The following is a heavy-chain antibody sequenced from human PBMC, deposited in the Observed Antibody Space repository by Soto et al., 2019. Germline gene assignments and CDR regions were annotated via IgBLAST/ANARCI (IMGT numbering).Heavy chain of an antibody. Sequence: EVQLVESGGGLVQPGGSLRLSCAASGFTFSSYSMNWVRQAPGKGLEWVSYISSSSSTIYYADSVKGRFTISRDNAKNSLYLQMNSLRDEDTAVYYCATLVHSSGYPTAWYFDLWGRGTLVTVSS. CDR2: ISSSSSTI. J-gene: IGHJ2*01. V-gene: IGHV3-48*02. CDR3: ATLVHSSGYPTAWYFDL. CDR1: GFTFSSYS. D-gene: IGHD3-22*01.